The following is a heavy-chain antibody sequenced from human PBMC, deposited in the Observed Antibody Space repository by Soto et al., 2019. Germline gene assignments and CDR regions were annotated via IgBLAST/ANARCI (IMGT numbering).Heavy chain of an antibody. Sequence: PSETLSLTCAVYGGSFSGYYWSWIRQPPGKGLEWIGEINHSGSTNYNPSLKSRVTISVDTSKNQFSLKLSSVTAADTAVYYCARDGPLRRGFDYWGQGTLVTVSS. V-gene: IGHV4-34*01. CDR1: GGSFSGYY. CDR2: INHSGST. D-gene: IGHD3-16*01. J-gene: IGHJ4*02. CDR3: ARDGPLRRGFDY.